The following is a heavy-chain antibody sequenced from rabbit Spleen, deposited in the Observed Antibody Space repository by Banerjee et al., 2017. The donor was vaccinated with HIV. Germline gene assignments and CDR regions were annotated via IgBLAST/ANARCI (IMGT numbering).Heavy chain of an antibody. V-gene: IGHV1S40*01. J-gene: IGHJ6*01. CDR3: ARDAGSSFSSYGMDL. D-gene: IGHD8-1*01. Sequence: QSLEESGGDLVKPGASLTLTCTASEVSFSSSSYMCWVRQAPGKGLEWIACIEGGSSSFTYFATWAKGRFTISKTSSTTVTLQMTSLTAADTATYFCARDAGSSFSSYGMDLWGPGTLVTVS. CDR1: EVSFSSSSY. CDR2: IEGGSSSFT.